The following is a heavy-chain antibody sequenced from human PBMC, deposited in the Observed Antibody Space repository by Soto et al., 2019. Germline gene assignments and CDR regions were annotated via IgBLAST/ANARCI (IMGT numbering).Heavy chain of an antibody. Sequence: GGSLRLSCAASGFTFSSYAMHWVRQAPGKGLEWVAVISYDGSNKYYADSVKGRFTISRDNSKNTLYLQMNSLRAEDTAVYYCARDQQRYYYGSGSWTWYYYGMDVWGQGTTVTVSS. D-gene: IGHD3-10*01. CDR2: ISYDGSNK. J-gene: IGHJ6*02. V-gene: IGHV3-30-3*01. CDR1: GFTFSSYA. CDR3: ARDQQRYYYGSGSWTWYYYGMDV.